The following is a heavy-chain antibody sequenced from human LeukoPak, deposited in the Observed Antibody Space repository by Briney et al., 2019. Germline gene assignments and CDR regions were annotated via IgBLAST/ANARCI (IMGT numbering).Heavy chain of an antibody. Sequence: GRSLRLSCAASGFTFSSYGMHWVRQAPGKGLEWVAVISYDGSNKYYADSVKGRFTISRDNSKNTLYLQMNSLRAEDTAVYYCARRVGDFPHNWFDPWDQGTLVTVSS. V-gene: IGHV3-30*03. CDR1: GFTFSSYG. CDR2: ISYDGSNK. J-gene: IGHJ5*02. D-gene: IGHD4-17*01. CDR3: ARRVGDFPHNWFDP.